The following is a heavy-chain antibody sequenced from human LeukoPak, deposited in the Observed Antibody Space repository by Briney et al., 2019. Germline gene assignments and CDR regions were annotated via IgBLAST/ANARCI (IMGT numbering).Heavy chain of an antibody. J-gene: IGHJ4*02. Sequence: GSLSLSCSASGFTFSSYAMSWARQAPGKGLEWVSAISGSGGSTYYADSVKGRFTISRDNSKNTLYLQMNSLRAEDTAVYYCATYYDFWSGSKRFDYWGQGTLVTVSS. CDR1: GFTFSSYA. V-gene: IGHV3-23*01. CDR3: ATYYDFWSGSKRFDY. D-gene: IGHD3-3*01. CDR2: ISGSGGST.